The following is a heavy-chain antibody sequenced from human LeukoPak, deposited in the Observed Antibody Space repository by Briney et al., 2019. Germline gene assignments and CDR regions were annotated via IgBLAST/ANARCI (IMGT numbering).Heavy chain of an antibody. V-gene: IGHV4-4*07. CDR2: IYTSGST. CDR3: ARGIAATGAHGWFDP. J-gene: IGHJ5*02. D-gene: IGHD6-13*01. CDR1: GGSLNSYY. Sequence: SETLSLTCTVSGGSLNSYYWSWIRQPAGKGLEWIGRIYTSGSTNYNPSLKSRVTMSVDTSKNQFSLKLSSVTAADTAVYYCARGIAATGAHGWFDPWGQGTLVTVSS.